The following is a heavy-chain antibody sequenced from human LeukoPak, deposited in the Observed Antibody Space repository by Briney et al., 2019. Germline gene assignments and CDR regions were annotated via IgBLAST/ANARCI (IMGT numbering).Heavy chain of an antibody. D-gene: IGHD5-12*01. CDR1: GFTFSSYA. Sequence: PGGSLRLSCAASGFTFSSYAMSWVRQAPGKGLEWVSAISGSGGSTYYADSVKGRFTISRDNSKNTLYLQVNSLRAEDTAVYYCAKDLRGYSGYYFDYWGQGTLVTVSS. J-gene: IGHJ4*02. V-gene: IGHV3-23*01. CDR2: ISGSGGST. CDR3: AKDLRGYSGYYFDY.